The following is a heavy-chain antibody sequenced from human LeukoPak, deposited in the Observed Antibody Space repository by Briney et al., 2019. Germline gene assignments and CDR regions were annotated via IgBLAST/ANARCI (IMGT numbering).Heavy chain of an antibody. J-gene: IGHJ4*02. Sequence: ASVKVSCKASGYTFTSYYMHWVRQAPGQGLECMGIITPSGGSTNYAQKFQGRVTMTRDTSTSTVSMELSSLRSEDTAVYYCARESSSSSCADYWGQGTLVTVSS. CDR3: ARESSSSSCADY. V-gene: IGHV1-46*01. CDR2: ITPSGGST. CDR1: GYTFTSYY. D-gene: IGHD6-6*01.